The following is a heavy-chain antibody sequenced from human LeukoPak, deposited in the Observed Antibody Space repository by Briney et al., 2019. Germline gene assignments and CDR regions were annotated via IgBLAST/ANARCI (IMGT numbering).Heavy chain of an antibody. D-gene: IGHD6-6*01. CDR3: ARGGSSSRGVNWFDP. CDR2: MNPNSGNT. V-gene: IGHV1-8*03. CDR1: GYTFTGYY. Sequence: GASVKVSCKASGYTFTGYYMHWVRQAPGQGLEWMGWMNPNSGNTGYAQKFQGRVTITRNTSISTAYMELSSLRSEDTAVYYCARGGSSSRGVNWFDPWGQGTLVTVSS. J-gene: IGHJ5*02.